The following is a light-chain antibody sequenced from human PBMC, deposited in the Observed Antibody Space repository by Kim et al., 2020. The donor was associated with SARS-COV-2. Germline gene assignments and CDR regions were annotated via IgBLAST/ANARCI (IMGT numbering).Light chain of an antibody. CDR3: SSFTTSNTFV. CDR2: DVS. CDR1: STDVGTYNY. J-gene: IGLJ1*01. V-gene: IGLV2-14*01. Sequence: QSVLTQPASVSGSPGQSITISCSGTSTDVGTYNYVSWFQQHPGKAPKLMIYDVSQRPSGVSNRFSGSKSGNTASLTISGLQTEDEADYYCSSFTTSNTFVLGTGTKVTVL.